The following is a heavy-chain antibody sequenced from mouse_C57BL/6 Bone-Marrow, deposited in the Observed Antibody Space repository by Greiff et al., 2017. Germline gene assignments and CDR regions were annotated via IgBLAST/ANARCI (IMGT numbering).Heavy chain of an antibody. D-gene: IGHD2-3*01. CDR1: GYTFTDYY. V-gene: IGHV1-76*01. Sequence: QVQLQQSGAELVRPGASVKLSCKASGYTFTDYYINWVKQRPGQGLEWIARIYPGSGNTYYNEKFKGKATLTAEKSSSTAYMQLSSLTSEDSAVIFCAGGLYDGYPFAYWGQGTLVTVSA. CDR2: IYPGSGNT. J-gene: IGHJ3*01. CDR3: AGGLYDGYPFAY.